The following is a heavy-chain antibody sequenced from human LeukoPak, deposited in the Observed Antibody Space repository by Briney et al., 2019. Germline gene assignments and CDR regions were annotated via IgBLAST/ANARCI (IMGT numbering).Heavy chain of an antibody. CDR3: ARPTRVYYYMDV. CDR2: ISGSGGST. CDR1: GFTFSSYG. V-gene: IGHV3-23*01. J-gene: IGHJ6*03. Sequence: GGSLRLSCAASGFTFSSYGMSWVRQAPGKGLEWVSAISGSGGSTYYADSVKGRFTISRDNSKNTLYLQMNSLRAEDTAVYYCARPTRVYYYMDVWGKGTTVTVSS.